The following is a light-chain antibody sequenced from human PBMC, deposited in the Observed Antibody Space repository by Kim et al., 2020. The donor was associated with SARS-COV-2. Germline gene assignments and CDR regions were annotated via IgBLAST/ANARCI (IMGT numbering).Light chain of an antibody. Sequence: VSPGESATLFCRASQTVSSNLAWYQQKSGQAPRVLIYGASTRATGIPARFSGSGSGTEFTLTISSLQSEDSATYYCQQYNGWPRTFGQGTKVDIK. J-gene: IGKJ1*01. V-gene: IGKV3-15*01. CDR3: QQYNGWPRT. CDR2: GAS. CDR1: QTVSSN.